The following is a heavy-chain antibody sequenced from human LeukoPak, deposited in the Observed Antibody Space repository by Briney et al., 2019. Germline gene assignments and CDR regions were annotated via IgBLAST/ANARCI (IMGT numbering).Heavy chain of an antibody. Sequence: SVKVSCKASGGTFSSYAISWVRQAPGQGLEWMGGIIPIFGTANYAQKFQGRVTITADESTSTAYMELSSLRSEDTAVYYCARGPAGYCSITSCYTGGYYYMDVWGKGTTVAVSS. D-gene: IGHD2-2*02. CDR1: GGTFSSYA. J-gene: IGHJ6*03. CDR2: IIPIFGTA. CDR3: ARGPAGYCSITSCYTGGYYYMDV. V-gene: IGHV1-69*13.